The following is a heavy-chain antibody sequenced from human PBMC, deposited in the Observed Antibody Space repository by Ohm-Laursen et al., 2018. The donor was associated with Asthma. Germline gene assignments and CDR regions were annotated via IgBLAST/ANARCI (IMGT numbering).Heavy chain of an antibody. Sequence: SLRLSCAASGFIVSTKFMIWVRQAPGKGLDWVSVIFGSTGTNYADSVKGRFTISRDNSKNMLYLQMSSLRAEDTALYYCAKWSGTYPNYFLDYWGQGTLVTVAS. CDR1: GFIVSTKF. J-gene: IGHJ4*02. D-gene: IGHD3-3*01. CDR2: IFGSTGT. CDR3: AKWSGTYPNYFLDY. V-gene: IGHV3-66*03.